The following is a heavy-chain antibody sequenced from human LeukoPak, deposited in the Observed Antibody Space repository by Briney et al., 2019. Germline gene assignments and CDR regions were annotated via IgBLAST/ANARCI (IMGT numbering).Heavy chain of an antibody. Sequence: SQTLSLTCTVPGGSISSGGYYWSWIRQRPGKGLEWIGYIYYSGSTYYNPSLKSRVTISVDTSKNQFSLKLSSVTAADTAVYYCARDRLTYWYFDLWGRGTLVTVSS. CDR3: ARDRLTYWYFDL. CDR1: GGSISSGGYY. CDR2: IYYSGST. V-gene: IGHV4-31*03. D-gene: IGHD2-21*02. J-gene: IGHJ2*01.